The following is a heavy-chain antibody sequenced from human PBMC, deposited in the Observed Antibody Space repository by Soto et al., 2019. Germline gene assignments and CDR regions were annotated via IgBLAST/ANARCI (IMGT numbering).Heavy chain of an antibody. CDR1: EYTFTDYF. V-gene: IGHV1-46*03. CDR2: INLGGTTT. J-gene: IGHJ4*02. Sequence: QVQLVQSGAEVKKPGASVKLSCQASEYTFTDYFIHWVRQAPGQGLEWMGLINLGGTTTTYAQKLHGRLTIIRDSSTSTFYMELSSLRSEDTAVYYCIGEELGLRDFDDWGQGTLVSVSS. CDR3: IGEELGLRDFDD. D-gene: IGHD1-7*01.